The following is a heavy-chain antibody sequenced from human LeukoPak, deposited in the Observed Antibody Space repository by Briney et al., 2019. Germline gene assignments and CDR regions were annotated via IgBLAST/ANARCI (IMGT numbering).Heavy chain of an antibody. CDR3: ASSIAAVSGHDAFDI. CDR2: IYYSGST. V-gene: IGHV4-61*10. Sequence: SETLSLTCTVSGGSINIDTYYWSWIRQPAGKGLEWIGYIYYSGSTNYNPSLKSRVTMSIDTSKSQFSLKLSSVTAADTAVYYCASSIAAVSGHDAFDIWGQGTMVTVSS. D-gene: IGHD6-13*01. CDR1: GGSINIDTYY. J-gene: IGHJ3*02.